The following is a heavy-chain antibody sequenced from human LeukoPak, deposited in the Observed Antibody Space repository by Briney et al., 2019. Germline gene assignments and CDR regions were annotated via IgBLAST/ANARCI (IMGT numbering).Heavy chain of an antibody. J-gene: IGHJ4*02. Sequence: GESLKISCKVSGYSFTSYWIGWVRQMPGKGLEWMGIIYPGDSDTRYSPSFQGQVTISADKSISTAYLQWSSLKASDTAMYYCARRSSSVSSGYDYWGQGTLVTVSS. CDR2: IYPGDSDT. CDR1: GYSFTSYW. CDR3: ARRSSSVSSGYDY. D-gene: IGHD6-6*01. V-gene: IGHV5-51*01.